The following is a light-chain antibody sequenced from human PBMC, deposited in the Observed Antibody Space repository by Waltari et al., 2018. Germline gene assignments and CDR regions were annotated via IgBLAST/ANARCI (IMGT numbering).Light chain of an antibody. V-gene: IGLV1-40*01. CDR2: GNR. CDR3: QSYDNILSASI. CDR1: SSNFGAGFD. Sequence: QSVLTQPPSVSGDPGQRVTISCTGSSSNFGAGFDVHWYQQLPGTAPKLLIYGNRNRPSGVPDRVSGAKSGTSASRAITGLQAEDEADYYCQSYDNILSASIFGGGTKLTVL. J-gene: IGLJ2*01.